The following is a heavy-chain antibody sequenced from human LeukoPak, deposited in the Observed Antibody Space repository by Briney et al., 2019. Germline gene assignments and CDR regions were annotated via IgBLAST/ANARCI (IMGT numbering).Heavy chain of an antibody. CDR3: ARAMDYYGSGSYSYYFDY. J-gene: IGHJ4*02. CDR1: GFTFSSYS. CDR2: ISSSSSYI. V-gene: IGHV3-21*01. Sequence: PGGSLRLSCAASGFTFSSYSMNWVRQAAGKGLEWVSSISSSSSYIYYADSVKGRLTISRDNAKNSLYLQMNSLRAEDTAVYYCARAMDYYGSGSYSYYFDYWGQGTLVTVSS. D-gene: IGHD3-10*01.